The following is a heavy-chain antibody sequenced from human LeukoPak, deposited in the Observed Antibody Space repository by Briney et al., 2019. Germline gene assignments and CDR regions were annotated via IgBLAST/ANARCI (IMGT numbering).Heavy chain of an antibody. CDR3: AKAIAETYDFWSGYPGY. Sequence: GGSLRLSCAASGFTFSSYGMHWVRQAPGKGLEWVAVISYDGSNKYYADSVKGRFTISRDNSKNTLYPQMNSLRAEDTAVYYCAKAIAETYDFWSGYPGYWGQGTLVTVSS. V-gene: IGHV3-30*18. CDR1: GFTFSSYG. CDR2: ISYDGSNK. J-gene: IGHJ4*02. D-gene: IGHD3-3*01.